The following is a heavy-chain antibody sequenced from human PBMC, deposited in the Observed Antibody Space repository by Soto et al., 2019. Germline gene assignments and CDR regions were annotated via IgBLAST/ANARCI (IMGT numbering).Heavy chain of an antibody. V-gene: IGHV1-69*06. Sequence: QVQLVQSGAEVKKAGSSVKVSCKAAGGTFSRNAISWVRQAPGQGLEWMGGIIPFFDTANNAKKFQGRVTVSADKATSTAYMELSSLTSEDTAVYYCARSTPQSGSFMQIFDYWGQGTLVTVSS. D-gene: IGHD2-2*01. CDR1: GGTFSRNA. J-gene: IGHJ4*02. CDR3: ARSTPQSGSFMQIFDY. CDR2: IIPFFDTA.